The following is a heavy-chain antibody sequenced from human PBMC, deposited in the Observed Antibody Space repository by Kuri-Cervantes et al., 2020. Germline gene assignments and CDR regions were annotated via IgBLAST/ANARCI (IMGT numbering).Heavy chain of an antibody. Sequence: GESLKISCTASGFIFSSYSMAWVRQAPGKGLEWVSSISSSSSYIYYADSVKGRFTISRDNAKNSLYLQMNGLRAEDTAVYYCARAHERDYYGSGSYYKRRYYYYYYMDVWGKGTTVTDSS. CDR3: ARAHERDYYGSGSYYKRRYYYYYYMDV. V-gene: IGHV3-21*01. CDR2: ISSSSSYI. D-gene: IGHD3-10*01. CDR1: GFIFSSYS. J-gene: IGHJ6*03.